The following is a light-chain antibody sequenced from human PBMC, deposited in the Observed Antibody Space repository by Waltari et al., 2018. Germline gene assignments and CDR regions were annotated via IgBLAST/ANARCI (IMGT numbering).Light chain of an antibody. CDR1: QSVSSY. V-gene: IGKV1-39*01. J-gene: IGKJ1*01. CDR3: QQSSSTPPWT. Sequence: DIQMTQSPSSLSASVGDRVTITCRASQSVSSYLNWYQQKPGKAPRLLIYAASSLQSGVPSRCSGSGSGTDFALTISSLQPEDFATYYCQQSSSTPPWTFGQGTKVEIK. CDR2: AAS.